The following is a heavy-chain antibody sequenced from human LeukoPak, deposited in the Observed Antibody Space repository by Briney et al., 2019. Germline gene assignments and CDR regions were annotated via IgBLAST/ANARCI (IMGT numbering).Heavy chain of an antibody. CDR3: ARDRAERNWTYHTLFDS. CDR2: INGDERTR. J-gene: IGHJ4*02. CDR1: GFTFGHYW. V-gene: IGHV3-74*01. D-gene: IGHD1-7*01. Sequence: VGSLRLSCEVSGFTFGHYWMHWVRQPPGKGMVCVSRINGDERTRAYADSVKGRFTISRDNSKNTLYLQMNSLRVEDTGTYYCARDRAERNWTYHTLFDSWGQGTPVIVSS.